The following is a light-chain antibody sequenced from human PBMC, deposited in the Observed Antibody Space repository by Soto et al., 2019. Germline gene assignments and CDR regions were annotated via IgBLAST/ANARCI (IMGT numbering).Light chain of an antibody. J-gene: IGKJ1*01. Sequence: DIQMTQSPSTLSASIGDRVTITCRASQSISNRLAWYQQKPGKAPKVLIYDASSLESGVPSRFSGSGSGTEFALTISSLQPDDFATYWCQHYGGMWTFGQGTKVDIK. V-gene: IGKV1-5*01. CDR2: DAS. CDR3: QHYGGMWT. CDR1: QSISNR.